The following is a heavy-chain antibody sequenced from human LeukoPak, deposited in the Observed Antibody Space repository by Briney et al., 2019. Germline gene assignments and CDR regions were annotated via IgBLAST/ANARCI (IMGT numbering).Heavy chain of an antibody. V-gene: IGHV3-74*01. CDR3: ARAQRAAGPRFDY. CDR1: GFTFSSYW. D-gene: IGHD6-13*01. CDR2: INSDGSST. Sequence: GGSLRLSCAASGFTFSSYWMHWVRQAPGRGLVWVSRINSDGSSTSYADSVKGRFTISRDNAKNTLYLQMNSLRAEDTAVYYCARAQRAAGPRFDYWGQGTLVTVSS. J-gene: IGHJ4*02.